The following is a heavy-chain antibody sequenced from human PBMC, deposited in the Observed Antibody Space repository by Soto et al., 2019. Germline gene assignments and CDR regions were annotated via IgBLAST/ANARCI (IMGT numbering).Heavy chain of an antibody. V-gene: IGHV1-69*01. CDR3: ARGKMNEQWLAPSFDY. CDR1: GGTFSSYA. CDR2: IIPIFGTA. Sequence: QVQLVQSGAEVKKPGTSVKVSCKASGGTFSSYAISWVRQAPGQGHEWMGGIIPIFGTANYAQKYQGKVTITADESTRTAYMELSSLRSEDTAVYYCARGKMNEQWLAPSFDYWAQGTLVTVSS. J-gene: IGHJ4*02. D-gene: IGHD6-19*01.